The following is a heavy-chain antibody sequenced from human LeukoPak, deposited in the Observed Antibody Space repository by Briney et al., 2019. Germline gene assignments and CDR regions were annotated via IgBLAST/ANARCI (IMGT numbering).Heavy chain of an antibody. J-gene: IGHJ6*02. CDR3: ARSRSVSNYKGMDV. V-gene: IGHV3-21*01. Sequence: GGSLRLSCPASGFTFSDYSMSWVRQAPGKGLEWVSSISSSSDYIYYADSVKGRFTISRDNARNSLYLQMNSLRAEDTAVYYCARSRSVSNYKGMDVWGQGTTVTVSS. D-gene: IGHD5/OR15-5a*01. CDR1: GFTFSDYS. CDR2: ISSSSDYI.